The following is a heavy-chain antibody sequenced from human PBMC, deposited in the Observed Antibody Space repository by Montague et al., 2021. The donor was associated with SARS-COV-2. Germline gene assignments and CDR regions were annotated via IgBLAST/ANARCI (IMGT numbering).Heavy chain of an antibody. V-gene: IGHV4-61*01. CDR1: GDPVISDKYY. CDR2: IYDSGST. Sequence: SETLSLTCTVTGDPVISDKYYWSWIRQPPEKGLEWIGFIYDSGSTSYNPSLHSRVTITIDTSKNQFSLNLMSVTPADTAVYYCVKGSGYPWGQGTLVTVSS. J-gene: IGHJ5*02. D-gene: IGHD3-22*01. CDR3: VKGSGYP.